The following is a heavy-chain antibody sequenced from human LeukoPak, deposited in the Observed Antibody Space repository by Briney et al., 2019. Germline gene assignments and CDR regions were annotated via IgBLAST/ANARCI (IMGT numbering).Heavy chain of an antibody. J-gene: IGHJ6*02. CDR1: GFAFRSYA. CDR2: LTGSGWST. Sequence: GGSLRLSCAASGFAFRSYAMSWVRQTPVKGLEWVSSLTGSGWSTFYADSVQGRFTISRDNSKNTLYLQMNSLRAEDTAVYYCARGGRYSYGSYYYYYGMDVWGQGTTVTVSS. CDR3: ARGGRYSYGSYYYYYGMDV. V-gene: IGHV3-23*01. D-gene: IGHD5-18*01.